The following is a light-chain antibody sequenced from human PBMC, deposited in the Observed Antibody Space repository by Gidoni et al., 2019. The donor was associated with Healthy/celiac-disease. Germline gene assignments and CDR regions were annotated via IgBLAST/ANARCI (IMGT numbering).Light chain of an antibody. Sequence: DIQLTQSPSFLSASVGDRVTITCRASQGISSYLAWYQQKPGKAPKLLIYAASTLQSGVPSRFSGSGSGTEFTLTSSSLQTEDFATYYCQQLNSYPVTFGPGTKVDIK. V-gene: IGKV1-9*01. CDR2: AAS. CDR3: QQLNSYPVT. J-gene: IGKJ3*01. CDR1: QGISSY.